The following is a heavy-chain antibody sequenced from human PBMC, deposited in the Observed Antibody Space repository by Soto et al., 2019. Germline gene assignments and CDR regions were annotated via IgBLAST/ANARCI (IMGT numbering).Heavy chain of an antibody. Sequence: ASVKVSCKASGYTFTSYDINWVRQATGQGLEWMGWMNPNSGNTGYAQKFQGRVTMTRNTSISTAYMELSSLRSEDTAVYYCVSGGVVVVAATDAFDIWGQGTMVTVSS. CDR2: MNPNSGNT. CDR3: VSGGVVVVAATDAFDI. CDR1: GYTFTSYD. D-gene: IGHD2-15*01. J-gene: IGHJ3*02. V-gene: IGHV1-8*01.